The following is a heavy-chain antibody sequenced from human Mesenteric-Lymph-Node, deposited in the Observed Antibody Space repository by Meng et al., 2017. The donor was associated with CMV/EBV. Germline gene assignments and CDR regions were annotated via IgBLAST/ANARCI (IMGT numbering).Heavy chain of an antibody. CDR3: AREYYYDSSGYYRQYYYYYYGMDV. CDR2: IYSGGST. V-gene: IGHV3-53*01. D-gene: IGHD3-22*01. Sequence: GESLKISCAASGFTVSSNYMSWVRQAPGKGLEWVSVIYSGGSTYYADSVKGRFTISRDNSKNTLYLQMNSLRAEDTAVYYCAREYYYDSSGYYRQYYYYYYGMDVWGQGTTVTVSS. CDR1: GFTVSSNY. J-gene: IGHJ6*02.